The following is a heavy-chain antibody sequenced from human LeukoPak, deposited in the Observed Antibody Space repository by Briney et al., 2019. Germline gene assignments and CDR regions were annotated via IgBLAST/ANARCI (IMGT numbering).Heavy chain of an antibody. CDR3: ASTYYYDSSGYYYVNDY. CDR1: GFTFSSYA. CDR2: ISYDGSNK. J-gene: IGHJ4*02. V-gene: IGHV3-30-3*01. Sequence: GGSLRLSCAASGFTFSSYAMHWVRQAPGKGLEWVAVISYDGSNKYYADSVKGRFTISRDNSKNTLYLQMNSLRAEDTAVYYCASTYYYDSSGYYYVNDYWGQGTLVTVSS. D-gene: IGHD3-22*01.